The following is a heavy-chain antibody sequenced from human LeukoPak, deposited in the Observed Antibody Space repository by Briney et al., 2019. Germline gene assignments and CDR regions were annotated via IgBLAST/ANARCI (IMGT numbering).Heavy chain of an antibody. J-gene: IGHJ4*02. Sequence: GGSLRLSCAASGFTFSSYAMSWVRQAPGKGLEWVSAISGGGGSTYYADSVKGRFTISRDNSKNTLYLQMNSLRVEDTAVYYCAKDPDMTMIVDWGQGTLVTVSS. V-gene: IGHV3-23*01. CDR1: GFTFSSYA. CDR2: ISGGGGST. D-gene: IGHD3-22*01. CDR3: AKDPDMTMIVD.